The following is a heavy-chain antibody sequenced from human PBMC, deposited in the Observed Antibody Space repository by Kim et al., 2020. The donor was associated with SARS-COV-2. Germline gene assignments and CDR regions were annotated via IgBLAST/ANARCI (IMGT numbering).Heavy chain of an antibody. CDR1: GFTFGDYG. CDR3: ARGGLLSGWSMAFDY. CDR2: INWNGGST. Sequence: GGSLRLSCAASGFTFGDYGMSWVRQAPGKGLEWVSGINWNGGSTGYADSVKGRFTISRDNAKNSLYLQMNSLRAEDTALYYCARGGLLSGWSMAFDYWGQGTLVTVSS. D-gene: IGHD6-19*01. J-gene: IGHJ4*02. V-gene: IGHV3-20*04.